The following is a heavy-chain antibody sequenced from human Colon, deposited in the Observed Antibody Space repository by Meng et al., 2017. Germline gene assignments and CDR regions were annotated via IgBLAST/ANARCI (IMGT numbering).Heavy chain of an antibody. D-gene: IGHD5-18*01. J-gene: IGHJ4*02. CDR2: ISHDGSNK. V-gene: IGHV3-30-3*01. CDR1: GFTFSSYA. Sequence: QVQLVESGGGVVQPGRFLRLYCAASGFTFSSYAMHWVRQAPGKGLEWVDVISHDGSNKYYADSVKSRFTISRDNSKNTLYLQMNSLGAEDTAVYYCARELRIQLWLRGFDYWGQGTLVTVSS. CDR3: ARELRIQLWLRGFDY.